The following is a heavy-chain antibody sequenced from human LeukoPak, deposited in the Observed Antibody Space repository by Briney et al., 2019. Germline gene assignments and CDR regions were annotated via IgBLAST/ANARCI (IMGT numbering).Heavy chain of an antibody. CDR3: ARGAREYYYGSGSYGFNAFDI. V-gene: IGHV4-39*07. CDR2: IYYSGST. D-gene: IGHD3-10*01. CDR1: GGSISSSSYY. J-gene: IGHJ3*02. Sequence: PSETLSLTCTVSGGSISSSSYYWGWIRQPPGKGLEWIGSIYYSGSTYYNPSLKSRVTISVDTSKNQFSLKLSSVTAADTAVYYCARGAREYYYGSGSYGFNAFDIWGQGTMVTVSS.